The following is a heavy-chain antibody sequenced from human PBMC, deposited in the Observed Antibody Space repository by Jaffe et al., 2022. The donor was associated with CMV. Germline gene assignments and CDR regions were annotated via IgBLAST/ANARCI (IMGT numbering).Heavy chain of an antibody. CDR3: ARDPDAALVETQYYFDY. D-gene: IGHD5-18*01. CDR2: INAGNGNT. CDR1: GYTFTSYA. V-gene: IGHV1-3*01. J-gene: IGHJ4*02. Sequence: QVQLVQSGAEVKKPGASVKVSCKASGYTFTSYAMHWVRQAPGQRLEWMGWINAGNGNTKYSQKFQGRVTITRDTSASTAYMELSSLRSEDTAVYYCARDPDAALVETQYYFDYWGQGTLVTVSS.